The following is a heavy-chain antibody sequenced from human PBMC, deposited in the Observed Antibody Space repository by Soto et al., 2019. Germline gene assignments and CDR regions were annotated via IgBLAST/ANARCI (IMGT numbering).Heavy chain of an antibody. J-gene: IGHJ4*02. CDR2: IYYSGST. D-gene: IGHD3-10*01. V-gene: IGHV4-59*08. CDR3: ARHYGSRFDF. Sequence: PSETLSLTCTVSGGSISSYYWSWIRQPPGKGLEWIGYIYYSGSTNYNPSLKSRVTISVDTSKNQFSLKLSSVTAADTAVYYCARHYGSRFDFWGQGTLVTVSS. CDR1: GGSISSYY.